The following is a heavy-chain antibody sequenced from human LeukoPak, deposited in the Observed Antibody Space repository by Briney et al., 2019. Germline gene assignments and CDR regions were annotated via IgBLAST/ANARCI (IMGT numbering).Heavy chain of an antibody. Sequence: GGSLRLSCAASGFTVSTNYMSWVRQAPGKGLEWVSVIYSGGGTLYADSVKGRFTISRDTSKNTLYLQMNSLRAEDTAVYYCARIDSSGSYFPFDHWGQGTLVTASS. CDR1: GFTVSTNY. CDR3: ARIDSSGSYFPFDH. CDR2: IYSGGGT. D-gene: IGHD3-10*01. J-gene: IGHJ4*02. V-gene: IGHV3-66*01.